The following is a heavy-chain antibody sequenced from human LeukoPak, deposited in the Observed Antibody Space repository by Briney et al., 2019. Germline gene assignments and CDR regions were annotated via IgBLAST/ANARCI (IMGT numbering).Heavy chain of an antibody. Sequence: SETLSLTCTVSGGSISSSSYYWGWIREPPGKGLEWIGSIYYSGSTYYNPSLKSRVTISVDTTKNQFSLKLSSVTAADTAVYYCARVHYYGSGSLNWFDPWGQGTLVTISS. CDR2: IYYSGST. V-gene: IGHV4-39*07. CDR3: ARVHYYGSGSLNWFDP. D-gene: IGHD3-10*01. J-gene: IGHJ5*02. CDR1: GGSISSSSYY.